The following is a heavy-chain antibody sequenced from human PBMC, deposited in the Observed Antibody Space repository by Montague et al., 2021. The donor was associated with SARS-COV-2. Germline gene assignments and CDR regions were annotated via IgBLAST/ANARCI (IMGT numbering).Heavy chain of an antibody. Sequence: TLSLTCTVSGASISTGIYYWSWIRQPAGKGLEWIGRNRTTGHTDYNRSLESRVFMSVDTSTNQFSLSLTSVTAADTAVYFCARFGSGTLEFDLWGQGTLVNVSA. D-gene: IGHD1-26*01. V-gene: IGHV4-61*02. CDR3: ARFGSGTLEFDL. J-gene: IGHJ4*02. CDR1: GASISTGIYY. CDR2: NRTTGHT.